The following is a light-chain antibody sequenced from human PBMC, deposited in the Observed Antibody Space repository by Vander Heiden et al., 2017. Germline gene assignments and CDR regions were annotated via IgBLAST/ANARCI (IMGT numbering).Light chain of an antibody. CDR2: GNS. Sequence: HSLLTQPPSASAAPVQRVTIPCTGSSSHIGPGYGVHWYQQHPGTAPKLLIYGNSDRPSGVPERFSGSKSGTSATMAITGLQAEDEADYYCQSYDSSMSGFVVFGGGTKLTVL. CDR1: SSHIGPGYG. J-gene: IGLJ2*01. V-gene: IGLV1-40*01. CDR3: QSYDSSMSGFVV.